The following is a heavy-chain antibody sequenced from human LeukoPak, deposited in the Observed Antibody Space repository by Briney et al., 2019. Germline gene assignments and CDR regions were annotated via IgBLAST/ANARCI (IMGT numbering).Heavy chain of an antibody. J-gene: IGHJ4*02. CDR3: VKDCLGGIVGQLDH. CDR1: GFTFRSYG. D-gene: IGHD1-26*01. Sequence: GGSLRLSCVASGFTFRSYGMHWVRQAPGKGLEWVAVIWYDGSNEHYADSVRGRFAISRDNSKNTLSLQMNSLRVGDSAVYYCVKDCLGGIVGQLDHWGQGTLVTVSS. V-gene: IGHV3-33*03. CDR2: IWYDGSNE.